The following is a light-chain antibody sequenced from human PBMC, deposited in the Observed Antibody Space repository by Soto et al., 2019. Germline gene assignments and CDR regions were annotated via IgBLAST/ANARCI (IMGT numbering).Light chain of an antibody. J-gene: IGKJ2*01. Sequence: EIVMTQSPASLSLSPGEIATLSCRASQSSSNSLAWYQQKPGQAPSLLIYGASSRATGIPARFSGSGSGTEFTLTISSLESEDSALYYCQQYNNWPPRTVGQGNKLEIK. V-gene: IGKV3-15*01. CDR3: QQYNNWPPRT. CDR1: QSSSNS. CDR2: GAS.